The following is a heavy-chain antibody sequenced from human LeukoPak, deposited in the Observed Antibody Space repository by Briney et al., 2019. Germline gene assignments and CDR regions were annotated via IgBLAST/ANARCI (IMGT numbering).Heavy chain of an antibody. D-gene: IGHD3-3*01. Sequence: SETLSLTCTVSGGSISSSYYYWGWIRQPPGKGLEWIGSIYYSGSTYYNPSLKSRVTISVDTSKNQFSLKLRSVTAADTAVYYCARDKLSESITIFGVVIRTYYGMDVWGQGTTVTVSS. CDR1: GGSISSSYYY. CDR2: IYYSGST. CDR3: ARDKLSESITIFGVVIRTYYGMDV. J-gene: IGHJ6*02. V-gene: IGHV4-39*02.